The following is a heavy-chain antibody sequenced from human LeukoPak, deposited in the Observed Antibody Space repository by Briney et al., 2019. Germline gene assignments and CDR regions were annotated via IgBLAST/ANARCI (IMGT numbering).Heavy chain of an antibody. CDR3: ARGERLGCDS. J-gene: IGHJ4*02. D-gene: IGHD1-26*01. V-gene: IGHV4-59*01. CDR1: GGSMNGYY. Sequence: SETLSLTCSVSGGSMNGYYWSWIRQPPGKGLEWIGYIFYTGGANYNPSLRSRVTMLIDTSKNQLSLKLTSVTAADTAVYFCARGERLGCDSWGQGALVTVSP. CDR2: IFYTGGA.